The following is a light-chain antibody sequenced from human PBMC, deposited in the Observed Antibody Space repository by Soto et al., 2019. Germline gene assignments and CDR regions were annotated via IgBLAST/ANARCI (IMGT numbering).Light chain of an antibody. J-gene: IGLJ1*01. Sequence: QSVLTQPPSVSGAPGQRVTISCTGNAANIGAGYAVHWYQQLPGTAPKLLIYSDSSRPSGVPDRFSGSRSGTSASLAITGLRAEDEADYYCQSYDISLSAYVFGGGTKVTVL. V-gene: IGLV1-40*01. CDR2: SDS. CDR1: AANIGAGYA. CDR3: QSYDISLSAYV.